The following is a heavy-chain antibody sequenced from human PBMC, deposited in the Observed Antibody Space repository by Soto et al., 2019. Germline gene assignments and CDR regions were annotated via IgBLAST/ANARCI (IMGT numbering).Heavy chain of an antibody. V-gene: IGHV3-23*01. D-gene: IGHD3-16*01. J-gene: IGHJ3*01. CDR3: TREASSWGFAFDL. CDR2: IFGSGAPT. CDR1: GFTFSHYA. Sequence: VQLLEAGGGLVQPGGSLRLSCAASGFTFSHYAMSWVRQAPGKGLQWVSTIFGSGAPTHYADSVKGRFGISRDNSNNMSFLEMNSLKDEDTAVYYCTREASSWGFAFDLWGQGTRVPVSS.